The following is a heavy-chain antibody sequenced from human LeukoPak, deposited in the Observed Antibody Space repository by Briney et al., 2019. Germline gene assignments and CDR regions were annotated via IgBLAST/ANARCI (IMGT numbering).Heavy chain of an antibody. CDR3: AREGRLQGKYYYDSSGYFKPGWFDP. D-gene: IGHD3-22*01. Sequence: ASVKVSCKAFGYTFTSYAMHWVRQAPGQRLEWMGWINAGNGNTKYSQKFQGRVTITRDTSASTAYMELSSLRSEDTAVYYCAREGRLQGKYYYDSSGYFKPGWFDPWGQGTLVTVSS. CDR2: INAGNGNT. V-gene: IGHV1-3*01. CDR1: GYTFTSYA. J-gene: IGHJ5*02.